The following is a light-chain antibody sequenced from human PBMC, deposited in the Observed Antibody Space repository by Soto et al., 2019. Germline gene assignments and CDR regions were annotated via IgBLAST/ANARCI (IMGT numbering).Light chain of an antibody. Sequence: DIQMTQSPSTLSASVGDRVTITCRASQSISSWLAWYQQKPGKAPKLLIYKASSLEGGVSSRFSGSGSETEFTLTISSLQPDYFATYYCQHYYSYPCTFGQGTKVDIK. CDR3: QHYYSYPCT. CDR1: QSISSW. V-gene: IGKV1-5*03. CDR2: KAS. J-gene: IGKJ1*01.